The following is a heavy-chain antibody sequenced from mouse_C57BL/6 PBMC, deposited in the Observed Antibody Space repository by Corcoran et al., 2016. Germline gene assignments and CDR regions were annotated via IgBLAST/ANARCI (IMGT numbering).Heavy chain of an antibody. CDR3: ARVDYYGSSYDYAMDY. J-gene: IGHJ4*01. D-gene: IGHD1-1*01. V-gene: IGHV1-80*01. Sequence: QVQLQQSGAELVKPGASVKISCKASGYAFSSYWMNWVKQRPGRGLEWIGQIYPGDGDTNYNGKFKGKATLTADKSSSTAYMQLSSLTSEYSAVYFCARVDYYGSSYDYAMDYWGQGTSVTVSS. CDR2: IYPGDGDT. CDR1: GYAFSSYW.